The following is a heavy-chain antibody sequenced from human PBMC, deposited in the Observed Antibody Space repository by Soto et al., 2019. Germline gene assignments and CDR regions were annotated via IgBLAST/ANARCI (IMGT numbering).Heavy chain of an antibody. D-gene: IGHD6-13*01. CDR2: IYYSGST. Sequence: PSETLSLTCTVSGGSISSYYWSWIRQPPGKGLEWIGYIYYSGSTNYNPSLKSRVTISVDTSKNQFSLKLSSVTAADTAVYYCASWYEAFDYWGQGTLVTVSS. V-gene: IGHV4-59*08. CDR1: GGSISSYY. CDR3: ASWYEAFDY. J-gene: IGHJ4*02.